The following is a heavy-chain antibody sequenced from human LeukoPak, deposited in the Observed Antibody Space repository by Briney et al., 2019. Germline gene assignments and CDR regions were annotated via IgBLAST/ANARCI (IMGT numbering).Heavy chain of an antibody. Sequence: AASVTVSCKASGYTFTSYGISWVRQAPGQGLEWMGWISAYNGNTNYAQKLQGRVTMTTDTSTSTAYMELRGLRSDDTAVYYCARTISGYYYGWFDPWGQGTLVTVSS. D-gene: IGHD3-22*01. J-gene: IGHJ5*02. CDR2: ISAYNGNT. CDR1: GYTFTSYG. V-gene: IGHV1-18*01. CDR3: ARTISGYYYGWFDP.